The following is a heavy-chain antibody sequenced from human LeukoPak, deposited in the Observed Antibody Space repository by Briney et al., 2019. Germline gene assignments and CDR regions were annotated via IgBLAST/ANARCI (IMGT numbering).Heavy chain of an antibody. D-gene: IGHD3-22*01. J-gene: IGHJ5*02. CDR3: ARQFDRSGYLNWFDP. V-gene: IGHV4-39*01. Sequence: SETLSLTCTVSAGSISSITHYWGWIRQSPGKGLEWIASIYYSGSTYYNPSLKSRVTISIDTSENQFSLKLSSVTAADTAVYYCARQFDRSGYLNWFDPWGQGTLVTVSS. CDR1: AGSISSITHY. CDR2: IYYSGST.